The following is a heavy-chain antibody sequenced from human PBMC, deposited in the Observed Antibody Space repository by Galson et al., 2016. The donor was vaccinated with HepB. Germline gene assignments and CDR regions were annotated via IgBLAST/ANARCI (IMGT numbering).Heavy chain of an antibody. CDR2: IWYGGSTK. V-gene: IGHV3-33*06. J-gene: IGHJ4*02. CDR3: AKDVHYDFWSALHNYFEY. Sequence: SLRLSCAASGFTFSNYGIHWVRQTPGQGLEWVAVIWYGGSTKYYADSVRGRFTISRDNSKNTLFLQINSLRAEDTAVFYCAKDVHYDFWSALHNYFEYWGQGTLVTVSS. D-gene: IGHD3-3*01. CDR1: GFTFSNYG.